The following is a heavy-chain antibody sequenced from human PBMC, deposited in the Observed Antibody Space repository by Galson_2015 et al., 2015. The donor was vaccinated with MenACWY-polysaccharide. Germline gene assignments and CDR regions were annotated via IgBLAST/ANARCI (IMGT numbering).Heavy chain of an antibody. CDR2: IKSDGSST. D-gene: IGHD2-8*01. CDR1: GFTFSTYW. J-gene: IGHJ4*02. CDR3: SRGLNGNDRPLGFGS. Sequence: SLRLSCAASGFTFSTYWMHWVRQAPGKGLVWVSRIKSDGSSTNYADSVKGRFTVSRDNAKNTLYLQMNSLKTEDTAVYYCSRGLNGNDRPLGFGSWGQGSLVTVSS. V-gene: IGHV3-74*01.